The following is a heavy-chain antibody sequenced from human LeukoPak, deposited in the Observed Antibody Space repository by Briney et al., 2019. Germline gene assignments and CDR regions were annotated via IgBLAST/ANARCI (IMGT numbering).Heavy chain of an antibody. CDR1: GYIFTNYY. CDR3: ARAGSGTFRDFDY. CDR2: ISPGDGST. J-gene: IGHJ4*02. V-gene: IGHV1-46*01. Sequence: ASVKVSCKASGYIFTNYYIHWVRQAPGQGLEWMGIISPGDGSTTYAQKFQGRVTMTRDTLTRDTSTSTVYMELSSLRSEDTAVYYCARAGSGTFRDFDYWGQGTLVTVSS. D-gene: IGHD1-26*01.